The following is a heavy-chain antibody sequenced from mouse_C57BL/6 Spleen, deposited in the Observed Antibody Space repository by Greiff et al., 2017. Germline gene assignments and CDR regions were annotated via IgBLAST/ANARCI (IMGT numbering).Heavy chain of an antibody. Sequence: VQLQQSGAELVKPGASVKMSCKASGYTFTSYCMNWVKQRPGQGLEWIGRINPATSDTNYNQKFKGKATLTVDKSSSTAYMQLSSLTSEDSAVYCCAISAYYGAKDYWGQGTSVTVSS. D-gene: IGHD2-10*01. CDR1: GYTFTSYC. V-gene: IGHV1-74*01. CDR2: INPATSDT. J-gene: IGHJ4*01. CDR3: AISAYYGAKDY.